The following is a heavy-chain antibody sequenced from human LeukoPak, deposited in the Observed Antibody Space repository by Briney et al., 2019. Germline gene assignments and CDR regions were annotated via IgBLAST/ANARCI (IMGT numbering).Heavy chain of an antibody. CDR3: ARAAQGWDY. Sequence: PGGSLRLSCAASGFTFSSYWMHWVRHAPGMGLVWVSGINSDGSSTSYADSVRGRFTISRDNAKNTLYLQMNSLRAEDAAVYYCARAAQGWDYWGQGTLVTVSS. CDR2: INSDGSST. D-gene: IGHD2-15*01. V-gene: IGHV3-74*01. CDR1: GFTFSSYW. J-gene: IGHJ4*02.